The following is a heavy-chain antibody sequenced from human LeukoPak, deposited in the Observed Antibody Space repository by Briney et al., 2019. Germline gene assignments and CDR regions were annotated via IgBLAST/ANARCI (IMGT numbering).Heavy chain of an antibody. CDR3: ASRAGYTGSWSAFDY. V-gene: IGHV3-7*05. Sequence: PGGSLRLSCTASPLTLNNYWMSWVRQAPGKGLEWVANIKQDGSEKYHVDSVKGRFTISRDNAKNSLYLQMNSLRAEDTAVYYCASRAGYTGSWSAFDYWGQGTLVTVSS. D-gene: IGHD6-13*01. J-gene: IGHJ4*02. CDR1: PLTLNNYW. CDR2: IKQDGSEK.